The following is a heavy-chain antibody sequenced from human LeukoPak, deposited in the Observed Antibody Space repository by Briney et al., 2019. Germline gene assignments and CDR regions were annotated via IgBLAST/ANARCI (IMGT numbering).Heavy chain of an antibody. J-gene: IGHJ4*02. D-gene: IGHD3-16*02. Sequence: PSETLSLTCAVSGGSISSGGYSWSWIRQPPGKGLEWIGYIYHSGSTYYNPSLKSRVTISVDRSKNQFSLKLSSVTAADTAVYYCASSPRGLSTYYFDYWGQGTLVTVSS. CDR1: GGSISSGGYS. CDR2: IYHSGST. CDR3: ASSPRGLSTYYFDY. V-gene: IGHV4-30-2*01.